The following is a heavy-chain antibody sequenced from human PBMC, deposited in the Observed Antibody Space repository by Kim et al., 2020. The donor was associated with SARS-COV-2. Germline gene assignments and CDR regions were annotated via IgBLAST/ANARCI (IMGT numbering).Heavy chain of an antibody. Sequence: SETLSLTCTVSGGSISSYYWSWIRQPPGKGLEWIGYIYYSGSTNYNPSLKSRVTISVDTSKNQFSLKLSSVTAADTAVYYCARVFPMVRGVIIPSNWFDPWGQGTLVTVSS. CDR1: GGSISSYY. CDR2: IYYSGST. D-gene: IGHD3-10*01. CDR3: ARVFPMVRGVIIPSNWFDP. J-gene: IGHJ5*02. V-gene: IGHV4-59*01.